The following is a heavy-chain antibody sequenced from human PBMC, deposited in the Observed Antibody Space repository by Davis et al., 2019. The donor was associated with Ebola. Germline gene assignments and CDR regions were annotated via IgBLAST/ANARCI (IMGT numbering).Heavy chain of an antibody. D-gene: IGHD2-15*01. CDR1: GFTFSSYS. CDR3: ARDLGYCSGGDCYSIYYFDY. V-gene: IGHV3-48*04. J-gene: IGHJ4*02. Sequence: GGSLRLSCAASGFTFSSYSMNWVRQAPGKGLEWVSYITTGSSTIYFADSVKGRFAISRDNAKNSLYLQMNSLRAEDTAVYYCARDLGYCSGGDCYSIYYFDYWGQGTLVTVSS. CDR2: ITTGSSTI.